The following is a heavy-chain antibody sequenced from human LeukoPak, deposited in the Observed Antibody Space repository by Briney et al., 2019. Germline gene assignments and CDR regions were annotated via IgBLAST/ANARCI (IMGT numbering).Heavy chain of an antibody. CDR3: ARELYGSGGTYYFDY. CDR2: IYYSGST. CDR1: GGSISSYY. D-gene: IGHD3-10*01. V-gene: IGHV4-59*01. J-gene: IGHJ4*02. Sequence: SETLSLTCTVSGGSISSYYWSWIRQPPGKGLEWIGYIYYSGSTNYNPSLKSRVTISVDTSKNQFSLKLSSVTAADTAVYYCARELYGSGGTYYFDYWGQGTLVTVSS.